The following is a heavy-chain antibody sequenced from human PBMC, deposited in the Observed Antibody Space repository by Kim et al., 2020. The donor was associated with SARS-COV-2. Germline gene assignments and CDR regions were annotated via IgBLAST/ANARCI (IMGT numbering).Heavy chain of an antibody. V-gene: IGHV4-30-2*01. Sequence: SETLSLTCAVSGGSISSGGYSWSWIRQPPGKGLEWIGYSYHSGSTYYNPSLKSRVTISVDRSKNQFSLKLSSVTAADTAVYYCARSVSGYDLRGYYFDYWGQGTLVTVSS. J-gene: IGHJ4*02. CDR1: GGSISSGGYS. D-gene: IGHD5-12*01. CDR2: SYHSGST. CDR3: ARSVSGYDLRGYYFDY.